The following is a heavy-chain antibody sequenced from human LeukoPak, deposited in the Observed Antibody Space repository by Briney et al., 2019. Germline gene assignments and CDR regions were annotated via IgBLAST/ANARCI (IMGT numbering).Heavy chain of an antibody. CDR3: ATYDSSGSDY. Sequence: ASVKVACKASVYTFTSYYMYWVRQAPGQGLEWMGIINPSGGSTSYAQKFQGRVTMTRDMSTSTVYMELSSLRSEDTAVYYCATYDSSGSDYWGQGTLVTVSS. D-gene: IGHD3-22*01. V-gene: IGHV1-46*01. CDR1: VYTFTSYY. J-gene: IGHJ4*02. CDR2: INPSGGST.